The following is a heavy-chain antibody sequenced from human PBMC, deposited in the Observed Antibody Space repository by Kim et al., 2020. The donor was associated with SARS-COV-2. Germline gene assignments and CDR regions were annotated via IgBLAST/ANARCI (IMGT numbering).Heavy chain of an antibody. CDR3: ARDAFYSTDDGFDYGWFDP. D-gene: IGHD3-10*01. Sequence: SETLSLTCNVSGGSISSGDYYWSWIRQPPGKGLEWIGYIYHTGNTYYSPSLKSRVSISVDTSKNQFSLKLSSVTAADTAVYFCARDAFYSTDDGFDYGWFDPWGQGTLVTVSS. CDR2: IYHTGNT. V-gene: IGHV4-30-4*01. CDR1: GGSISSGDYY. J-gene: IGHJ5*02.